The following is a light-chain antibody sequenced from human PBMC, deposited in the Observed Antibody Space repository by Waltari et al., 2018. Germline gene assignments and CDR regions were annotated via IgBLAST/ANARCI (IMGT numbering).Light chain of an antibody. V-gene: IGKV1-NL1*01. CDR1: QDITNA. CDR3: QQYFSVPLT. J-gene: IGKJ4*01. Sequence: IQMTQSPSSLSGFVGDRVTISCRASQDITNALAWYQHKLGRAPKLLIYATSKLEGGVPASFSGRGSGTTYTRTIDSLQSDDSASYFCQQYFSVPLTFGGGSKIEI. CDR2: ATS.